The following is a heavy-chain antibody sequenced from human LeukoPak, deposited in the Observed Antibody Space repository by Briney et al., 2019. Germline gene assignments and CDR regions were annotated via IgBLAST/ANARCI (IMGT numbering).Heavy chain of an antibody. J-gene: IGHJ4*02. D-gene: IGHD3-10*01. CDR1: GFTFSSYW. CDR2: IKHDGSEK. CDR3: ATPSYTSGSYFVY. Sequence: GGSLRLSCAASGFTFSSYWMGWVRQAPGKGLEWVANIKHDGSEKYYVDSVKGRFTISRDNARNSLYLQMNSLRAEDTAVYYCATPSYTSGSYFVYWGQGTLVTVSS. V-gene: IGHV3-7*01.